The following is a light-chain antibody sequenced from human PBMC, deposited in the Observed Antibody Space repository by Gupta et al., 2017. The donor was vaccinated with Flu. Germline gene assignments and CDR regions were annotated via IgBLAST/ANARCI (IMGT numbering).Light chain of an antibody. V-gene: IGKV1-39*01. CDR2: AAS. Sequence: PSSLSASVGDRVTITCRASQSISSNLSWYQQKTGKAPKLLIFAASDLQSGVPSRFSGSGSGTEFTLTISSLQAEDFATYYCQQSNSTPLTFGHGTKVEI. J-gene: IGKJ1*01. CDR3: QQSNSTPLT. CDR1: QSISSN.